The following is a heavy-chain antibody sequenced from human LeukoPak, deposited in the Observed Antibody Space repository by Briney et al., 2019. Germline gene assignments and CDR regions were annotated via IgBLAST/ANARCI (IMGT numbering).Heavy chain of an antibody. CDR2: IYYSGST. CDR1: GGSISSYC. Sequence: SETLSLTCTVSGGSISSYCWSWIRQPPGKGLEWIGYIYYSGSTNYNPSLKSRVTISIDTSKNQFSLKLSSVTAADTAVYYCARHLHLPHFDPWGQGTLVTVSS. CDR3: ARHLHLPHFDP. V-gene: IGHV4-59*08. J-gene: IGHJ5*02.